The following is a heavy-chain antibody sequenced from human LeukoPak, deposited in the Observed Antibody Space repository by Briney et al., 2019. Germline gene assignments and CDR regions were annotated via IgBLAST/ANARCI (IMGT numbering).Heavy chain of an antibody. D-gene: IGHD6-6*01. CDR3: ARAPPSSSTTPFYMDV. CDR2: IIPILGIA. J-gene: IGHJ6*03. V-gene: IGHV1-69*04. CDR1: GGTFSSYA. Sequence: SVKVSCKASGGTFSSYAISWVRQAPGQGLEWMGRIIPILGIANYAQKFQGRVTITTDESTSTAYMELSSLRSEDTAVYYCARAPPSSSTTPFYMDVWGKGTTVTVSS.